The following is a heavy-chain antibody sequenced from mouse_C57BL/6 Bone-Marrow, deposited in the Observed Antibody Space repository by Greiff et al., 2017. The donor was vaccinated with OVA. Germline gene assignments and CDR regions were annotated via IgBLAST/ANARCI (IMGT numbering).Heavy chain of an antibody. CDR2: IDPTNDYT. Sequence: VQLQQSGAELARPGASVKMSCKASGYTFTSYTIHWVKQRPGQGLEWIGYIDPTNDYTNYKQKFKGKATLTADKSSSTAYLQLSILTSEDSAVYYCTRGYYFDYWGQGTTLTVSS. V-gene: IGHV1-4*01. J-gene: IGHJ2*01. CDR1: GYTFTSYT. CDR3: TRGYYFDY.